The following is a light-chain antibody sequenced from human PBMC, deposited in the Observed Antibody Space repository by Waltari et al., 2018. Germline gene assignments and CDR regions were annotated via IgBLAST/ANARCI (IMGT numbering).Light chain of an antibody. CDR2: GAS. V-gene: IGKV3-15*01. CDR3: QQYNNWPGT. CDR1: QSVSSN. Sequence: MGSQSVSSNLAWYQQKPGQAPRLLIYGASTRATGIPARFSGSGSGTEFTLTISSMQSEDFAVYYCQQYNNWPGTFGQGTKVEIK. J-gene: IGKJ1*01.